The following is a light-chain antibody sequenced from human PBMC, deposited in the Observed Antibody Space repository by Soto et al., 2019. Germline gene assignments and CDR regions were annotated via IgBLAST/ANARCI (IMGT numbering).Light chain of an antibody. J-gene: IGLJ1*01. CDR2: DVS. CDR1: SSDVGGYNY. Sequence: QSALTQPASVSGSPGQSITISCTGTSSDVGGYNYVSWYQQHPGKVPKLMIYDVSKRPSGVPDRFSGSKSGNTASLTISGLQAEDEADYYCCSYAGSYTLPFGTGTKVTVL. CDR3: CSYAGSYTLP. V-gene: IGLV2-11*01.